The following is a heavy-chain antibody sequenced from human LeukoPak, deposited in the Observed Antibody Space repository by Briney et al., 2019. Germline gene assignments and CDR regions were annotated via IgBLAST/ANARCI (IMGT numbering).Heavy chain of an antibody. J-gene: IGHJ4*02. D-gene: IGHD6-6*01. V-gene: IGHV3-7*01. Sequence: GGSLRLSCAVSGFTSSTAWLTWVRQAPGKGLEWVANIKQDGSEKYYVDSVKGRFTIYRDNAKNSLYLQMNSLRAEDTAVYYCAKPPEDSRASGGDYFDYWGQGTLVTVSS. CDR3: AKPPEDSRASGGDYFDY. CDR1: GFTSSTAW. CDR2: IKQDGSEK.